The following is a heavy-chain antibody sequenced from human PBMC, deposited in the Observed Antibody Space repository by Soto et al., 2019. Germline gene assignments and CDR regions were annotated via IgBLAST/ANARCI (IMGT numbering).Heavy chain of an antibody. J-gene: IGHJ4*02. CDR1: GFTFDDFA. Sequence: VQLVESGGGLVQPGRSLRLSCAASGFTFDDFAMHWVRRVPGKGLEWVSSITWNSNVIGYADSVKGRFTISRDNAKNSLYLKMNSLRPEDTAFYYCTRGGPDAFCGGGRCYFDYWGQGTLVTVSS. D-gene: IGHD2-15*01. V-gene: IGHV3-9*01. CDR3: TRGGPDAFCGGGRCYFDY. CDR2: ITWNSNVI.